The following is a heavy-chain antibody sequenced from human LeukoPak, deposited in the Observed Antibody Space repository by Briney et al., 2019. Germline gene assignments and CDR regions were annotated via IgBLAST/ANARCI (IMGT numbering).Heavy chain of an antibody. CDR1: GGSISSSSYY. CDR3: ARLPLLPYSSGYYDY. CDR2: IYYSGNT. Sequence: SETLSLTCTVSGGSISSSSYYWGWIRQPPGKGLEWIGNIYYSGNTYYNPSLKSRVTISVDTSKNQFSLTLNSVAAADTAVYYCARLPLLPYSSGYYDYWGQGTLVTVSS. D-gene: IGHD6-19*01. V-gene: IGHV4-39*01. J-gene: IGHJ4*02.